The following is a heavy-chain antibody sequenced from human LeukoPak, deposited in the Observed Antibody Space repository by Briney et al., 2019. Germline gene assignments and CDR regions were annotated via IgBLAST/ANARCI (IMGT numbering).Heavy chain of an antibody. CDR2: ISGLNGSK. D-gene: IGHD5/OR15-5a*01. Sequence: ASVNVSFKASVYTFINYAINWVRQAAGQRREWMGGISGLNGSKKYAQNLQGRVTLTTDASKITAYMELKSLRSDDAAVYYCARDEGIVSTRGDYWGRGTLVTVSS. J-gene: IGHJ4*02. CDR1: VYTFINYA. V-gene: IGHV1-18*01. CDR3: ARDEGIVSTRGDY.